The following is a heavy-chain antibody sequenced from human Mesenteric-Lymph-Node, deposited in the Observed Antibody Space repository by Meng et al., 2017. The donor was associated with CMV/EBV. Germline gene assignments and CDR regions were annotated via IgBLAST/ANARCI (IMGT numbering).Heavy chain of an antibody. D-gene: IGHD4-23*01. CDR2: INHSGST. Sequence: GVGPVTSLETLSLTCPVFGGSSRGHYWSGIRQPPGKGLEWIGEINHSGSTNYNPSLKSRVTISVDTSKNQFSLKLSSVTAADAAVYYCARHQRWLKSEGGFNYWGQGTLVTVSS. J-gene: IGHJ4*02. V-gene: IGHV4-34*01. CDR3: ARHQRWLKSEGGFNY. CDR1: GGSSRGHY.